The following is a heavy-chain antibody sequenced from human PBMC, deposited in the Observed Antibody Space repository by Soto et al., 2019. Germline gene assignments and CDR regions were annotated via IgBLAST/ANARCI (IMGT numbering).Heavy chain of an antibody. CDR3: ARDYYGSGSYYNLDY. Sequence: GGSLRLSCAASGFTFSSYAMHWVRQAPGKGLEWVAVISYDGSNKYYADSVKGRFTISRDNSKNTLYLQMNSLRAEDTAVYYCARDYYGSGSYYNLDYWGQGTLVTVSS. D-gene: IGHD3-10*01. J-gene: IGHJ4*02. V-gene: IGHV3-30-3*01. CDR1: GFTFSSYA. CDR2: ISYDGSNK.